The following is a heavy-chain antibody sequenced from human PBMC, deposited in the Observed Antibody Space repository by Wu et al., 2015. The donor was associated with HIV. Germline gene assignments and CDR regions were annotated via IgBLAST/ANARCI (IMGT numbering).Heavy chain of an antibody. V-gene: IGHV1-2*02. D-gene: IGHD3-16*01. CDR1: GYTLTGYY. J-gene: IGHJ5*02. CDR3: ARVKGTGGGDWFDP. Sequence: QVQLVQSGAEMKKPGASVKVSCKASGYTLTGYYMHWVRQAPGQGLEWMGWINPNSGGTNYAQKFQGRVTMTRDTSISTAYMELSRLRSDDTAVYYCARVKGTGGGDWFDPWGQGTLVTVSS. CDR2: INPNSGGT.